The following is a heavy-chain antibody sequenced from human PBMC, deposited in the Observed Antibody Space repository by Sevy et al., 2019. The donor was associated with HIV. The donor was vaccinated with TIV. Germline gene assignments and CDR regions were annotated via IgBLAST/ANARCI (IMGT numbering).Heavy chain of an antibody. CDR3: AREYSGSYRYFDY. V-gene: IGHV1-18*01. CDR2: TSAYNGTT. J-gene: IGHJ4*02. D-gene: IGHD1-26*01. Sequence: ASVKVSCKASGYTFTSYGISWVRQAPGQGLEGLGGTSAYNGTTNYAKKPQGRVTMTTDTSTSTAYMELRSLRSDDTAVYYCAREYSGSYRYFDYWGQGTLVTVSS. CDR1: GYTFTSYG.